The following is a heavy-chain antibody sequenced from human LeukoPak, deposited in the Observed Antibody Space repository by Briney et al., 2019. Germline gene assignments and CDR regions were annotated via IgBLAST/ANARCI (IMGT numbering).Heavy chain of an antibody. J-gene: IGHJ4*02. CDR3: ARATSGYDY. CDR2: IGSAGDT. Sequence: GRSLRLSCAASGFTFSSYGMHWVRQATGKGLEWVSAIGSAGDTYYSGSVKGRFTISREIAKNSLFLQMNSLRAGDTAMYYCARATSGYDYWGQGTLVTVSS. V-gene: IGHV3-13*01. D-gene: IGHD2-2*01. CDR1: GFTFSSYG.